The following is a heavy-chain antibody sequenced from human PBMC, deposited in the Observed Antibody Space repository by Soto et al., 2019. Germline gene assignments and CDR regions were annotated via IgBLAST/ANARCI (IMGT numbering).Heavy chain of an antibody. D-gene: IGHD6-19*01. CDR2: ISGNSGYI. J-gene: IGHJ4*02. Sequence: EVQLVESGGGLVKPGGSLRLSCAGSGFFFSSYTMNWVRQATGKGLEWVSSISGNSGYIYYADSVKGRFTISRDNAKNSLFLQMQNLRAEDKAVYYCASEITVDGRAGYWGQGTLVTVSS. V-gene: IGHV3-21*01. CDR3: ASEITVDGRAGY. CDR1: GFFFSSYT.